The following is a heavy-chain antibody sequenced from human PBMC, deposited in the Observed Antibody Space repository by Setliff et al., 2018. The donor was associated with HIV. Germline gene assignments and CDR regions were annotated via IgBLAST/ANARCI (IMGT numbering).Heavy chain of an antibody. CDR2: ISYDGSYK. D-gene: IGHD4-4*01. CDR1: GFTFGDYA. J-gene: IGHJ3*02. V-gene: IGHV3-30*04. Sequence: GGSLRLSCAAPGFTFGDYAIHWVREAPAKGLEWVAVISYDGSYKNYAESVKGRFTISRDNSKNTLYVQMNSLRADDTAIYYCVRDLTTIVTRKVFDIWGQGTMVTVSS. CDR3: VRDLTTIVTRKVFDI.